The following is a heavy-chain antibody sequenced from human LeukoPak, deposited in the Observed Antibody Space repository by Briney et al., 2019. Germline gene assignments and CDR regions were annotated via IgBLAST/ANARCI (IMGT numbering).Heavy chain of an antibody. CDR2: IQFDGSYK. D-gene: IGHD2-2*01. J-gene: IGHJ4*02. CDR3: ATHCSGTACHRDY. CDR1: GLTFGSSA. Sequence: PGGSLRLSCAASGLTFGSSAMHWVRQAPGKGLKCVAFIQFDGSYKHYSDSVKGRFTISRDNSKNTLYLEMNSLRAEDTAVYYCATHCSGTACHRDYWGQGTLVTVSS. V-gene: IGHV3-30*02.